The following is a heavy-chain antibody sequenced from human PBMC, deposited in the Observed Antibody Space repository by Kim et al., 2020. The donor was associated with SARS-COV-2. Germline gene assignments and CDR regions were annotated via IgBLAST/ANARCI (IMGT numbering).Heavy chain of an antibody. CDR2: IYYSGST. D-gene: IGHD3-3*01. Sequence: SETLSLTCTVSGGSISSYYWSWIRQPPGKGLEWIGYIYYSGSTNYNPSLKSRVTISVDTSKNQFSLKLSSVTAADTAVYYCARQVVGIFGVVTYRDVWG. CDR1: GGSISSYY. J-gene: IGHJ6*03. CDR3: ARQVVGIFGVVTYRDV. V-gene: IGHV4-59*01.